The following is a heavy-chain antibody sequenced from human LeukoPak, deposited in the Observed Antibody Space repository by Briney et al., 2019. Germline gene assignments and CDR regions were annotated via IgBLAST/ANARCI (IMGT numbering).Heavy chain of an antibody. Sequence: PSETLSLTCTVSGGSISSYYWSWIRQPPGKGLEWIGYIYYSGSTNYNPSLKSRVSISVDTSKNQFSLKLSSVTAADTAVYYCARGTRLRLGELSLLDYWGQGTLVTVSS. V-gene: IGHV4-59*12. CDR1: GGSISSYY. CDR3: ARGTRLRLGELSLLDY. D-gene: IGHD3-16*02. CDR2: IYYSGST. J-gene: IGHJ4*02.